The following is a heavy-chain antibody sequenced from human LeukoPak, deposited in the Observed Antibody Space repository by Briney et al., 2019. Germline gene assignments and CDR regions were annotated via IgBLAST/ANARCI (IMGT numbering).Heavy chain of an antibody. Sequence: GGSLRLSCAASGFTFSNAWMSWVRQAPGKGLEWVGRIKSKTDGGTTDYAAPVKGRFTISRVDSKNTLYLQMNSLKTEDTAVYYCTTALYCGGDCYYLLSFDYWGQGTLVTVSS. CDR1: GFTFSNAW. D-gene: IGHD2-21*02. CDR3: TTALYCGGDCYYLLSFDY. V-gene: IGHV3-15*01. CDR2: IKSKTDGGTT. J-gene: IGHJ4*02.